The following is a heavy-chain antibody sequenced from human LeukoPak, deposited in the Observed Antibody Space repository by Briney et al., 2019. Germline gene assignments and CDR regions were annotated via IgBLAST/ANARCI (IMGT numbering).Heavy chain of an antibody. J-gene: IGHJ6*02. CDR3: ARCYYDSSGYYSDGMDV. D-gene: IGHD3-22*01. CDR1: GFTFSSYS. CDR2: ISSSSSYI. Sequence: PGGSLRLSCAASGFTFSSYSMNWVRQAPGKGLEWVSSISSSSSYIHYADSVKGRFTISRDNAKNSLYLQMNSLRAEDTAVYYCARCYYDSSGYYSDGMDVWGQGTTVTVSS. V-gene: IGHV3-21*01.